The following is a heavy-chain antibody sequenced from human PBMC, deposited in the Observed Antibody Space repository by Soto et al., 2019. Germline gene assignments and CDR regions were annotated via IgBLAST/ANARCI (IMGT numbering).Heavy chain of an antibody. V-gene: IGHV4-34*01. CDR1: GGSFSGYY. J-gene: IGHJ5*02. CDR3: ARGRIGALTIFGVVIMGGWFDP. Sequence: QVQLQQWGAGLLKPSETLSLTCAVYGGSFSGYYWSWIRQPPGKGLEWIGEINHSGSTNYNPSIKSRVTISVDTSKNQFSLKMSSVTAADTAVYYCARGRIGALTIFGVVIMGGWFDPWGQGTLVTVSS. D-gene: IGHD3-3*01. CDR2: INHSGST.